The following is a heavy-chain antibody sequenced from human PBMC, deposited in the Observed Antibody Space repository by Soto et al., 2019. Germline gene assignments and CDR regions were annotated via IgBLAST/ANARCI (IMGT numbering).Heavy chain of an antibody. CDR3: AAVEDSSSSDAFDI. D-gene: IGHD6-6*01. CDR1: AVTFTSYF. Sequence: SVKVSCKAPAVTFTSYFMHWVRQARGQRLEWIGWIVVGSGNTNYAQKFQERVTITRDMSTSTAYMELSSLRSEDTAVYYCAAVEDSSSSDAFDIWGQGTMVTVSS. V-gene: IGHV1-58*02. CDR2: IVVGSGNT. J-gene: IGHJ3*02.